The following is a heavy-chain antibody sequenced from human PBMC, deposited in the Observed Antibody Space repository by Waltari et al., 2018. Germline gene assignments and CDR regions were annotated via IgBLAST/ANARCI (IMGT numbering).Heavy chain of an antibody. CDR2: RRTSGRAR. J-gene: IGHJ4*02. CDR3: AKDVISDWEGNYFDH. V-gene: IGHV3-23*01. Sequence: EVQLLESGGGLVQPGGSLRLSCEASGFTFRNYAMAWVRQAPGKGVEGVEGRRTSGRARRSAESVKGRFTISGDNSKNTLYLQLNSLRAEDTAKYYCAKDVISDWEGNYFDHWGQGTLVTVSS. CDR1: GFTFRNYA. D-gene: IGHD3-16*02.